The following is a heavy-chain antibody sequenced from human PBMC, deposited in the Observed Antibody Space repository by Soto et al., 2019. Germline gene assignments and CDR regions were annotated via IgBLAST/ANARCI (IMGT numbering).Heavy chain of an antibody. CDR3: ARKNNGAYYNSDDAFDI. Sequence: KPGGSLRLSCAAFGFTFSIYSMNWVRQAPGKGLEWVSSISSSGTYIYYADSVKARFTISRDNAKNSLSLQMDSLRAEDTAVYYCARKNNGAYYNSDDAFDIWGQGTMVTVSS. V-gene: IGHV3-21*01. J-gene: IGHJ3*02. CDR1: GFTFSIYS. D-gene: IGHD1-26*01. CDR2: ISSSGTYI.